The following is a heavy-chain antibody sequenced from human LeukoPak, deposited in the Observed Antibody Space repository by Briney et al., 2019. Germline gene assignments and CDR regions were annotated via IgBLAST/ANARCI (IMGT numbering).Heavy chain of an antibody. V-gene: IGHV3-23*01. Sequence: LSGGSLRLSCAASGFTFSNYAMTWVRQAPGKGLEWASVVTGNGDTTYYADSLKGRFTISRDNTRNELYSQMNSQKAEDTAVYHCARNSGDCTASACYDSWGQGTLVTVSS. CDR1: GFTFSNYA. CDR2: VTGNGDTT. D-gene: IGHD2-8*02. CDR3: ARNSGDCTASACYDS. J-gene: IGHJ4*02.